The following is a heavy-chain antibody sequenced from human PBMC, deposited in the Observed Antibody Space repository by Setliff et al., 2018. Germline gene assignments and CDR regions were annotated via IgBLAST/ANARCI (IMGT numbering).Heavy chain of an antibody. Sequence: SETLSLTCTVSGGSISHHYWSWIRQPPGKGLEWVGYLYNSGNTNYNPSLRRRVAISVDKSKNQFSLKLSAVTAADTAVYYCARALLWFGEGMDVWGKGTTVTVSS. V-gene: IGHV4-59*11. D-gene: IGHD3-10*01. CDR2: LYNSGNT. CDR1: GGSISHHY. CDR3: ARALLWFGEGMDV. J-gene: IGHJ6*03.